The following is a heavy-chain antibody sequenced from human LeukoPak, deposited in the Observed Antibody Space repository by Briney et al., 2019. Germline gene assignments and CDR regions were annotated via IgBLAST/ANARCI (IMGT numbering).Heavy chain of an antibody. J-gene: IGHJ6*03. CDR2: IYSGGST. V-gene: IGHV3-53*01. D-gene: IGHD2-2*01. CDR1: GFTVSSNY. CDR3: ARAVVPAAAYYYYMDV. Sequence: GGSLRLSCAASGFTVSSNYMSWVRQAPGKGLEWVSVIYSGGSTYYADSVKGRFTISRDNSKNTLYLQMNSLRAEDTAVYYCARAVVPAAAYYYYMDVWGKGTTVTVSS.